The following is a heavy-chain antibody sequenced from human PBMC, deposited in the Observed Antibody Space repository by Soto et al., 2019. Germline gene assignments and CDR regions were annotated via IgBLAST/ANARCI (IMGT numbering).Heavy chain of an antibody. CDR3: ARDGDGYNY. CDR1: GGSVSSGSYY. J-gene: IGHJ4*02. CDR2: IYSSGST. V-gene: IGHV4-61*01. D-gene: IGHD5-12*01. Sequence: TLSLTCTVSGGSVSSGSYYLSWIRQPPGKGLEWIGYIYSSGSTSYNPSLKSRVTISVDTSKNQFSLKLSSVTAADTAVYYCARDGDGYNYWGQGTLVTVSP.